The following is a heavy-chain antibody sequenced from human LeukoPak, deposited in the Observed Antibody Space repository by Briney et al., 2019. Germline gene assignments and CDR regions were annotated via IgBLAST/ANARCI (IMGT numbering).Heavy chain of an antibody. Sequence: GGSLRLSCVASGFTFNNYAMTWVCQAPGKGLEWVSAISGSGYSTYYADSVKGRFTISRDNSKNTLYLQMNSLRAEDTALYFCAQWSRYFDYWGQGTLVTVSS. CDR3: AQWSRYFDY. V-gene: IGHV3-23*01. D-gene: IGHD1-26*01. J-gene: IGHJ4*02. CDR1: GFTFNNYA. CDR2: ISGSGYST.